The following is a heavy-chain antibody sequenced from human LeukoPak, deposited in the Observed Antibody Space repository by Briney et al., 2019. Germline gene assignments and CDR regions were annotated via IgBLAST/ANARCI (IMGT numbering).Heavy chain of an antibody. Sequence: PSETLSLTCSVSGGSISSYYGNWIRQPPGKGLEWIGYIHYSGSTKYNPSLKSRVTISVDTSKNQFSLKLSSVTAADTAVYYCASTFQGNFDYWGQGTLVTVSS. V-gene: IGHV4-59*01. CDR2: IHYSGST. CDR1: GGSISSYY. J-gene: IGHJ4*02. CDR3: ASTFQGNFDY. D-gene: IGHD2/OR15-2a*01.